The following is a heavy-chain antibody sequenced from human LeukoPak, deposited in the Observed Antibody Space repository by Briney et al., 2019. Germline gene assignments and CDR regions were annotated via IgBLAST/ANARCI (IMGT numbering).Heavy chain of an antibody. D-gene: IGHD3-10*01. CDR3: ARRLIGEFNY. V-gene: IGHV1-8*02. CDR2: MNPNSGNT. CDR1: GYTFTAYY. Sequence: ASVKVSCKASGYTFTAYYMHWVRQATGQGLEWMGWMNPNSGNTGYAQKFQGRVTMTRNTSISTAYMELSSLRSEDTAVYYCARRLIGEFNYWGQGTLVTVSS. J-gene: IGHJ4*02.